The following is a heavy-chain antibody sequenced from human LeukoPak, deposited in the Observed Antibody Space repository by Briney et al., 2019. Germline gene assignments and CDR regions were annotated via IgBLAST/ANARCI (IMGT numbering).Heavy chain of an antibody. CDR3: AREQSGTRGWYTVDY. Sequence: RPGGSLRLPCAASGFTFSTYAITWVRQGPGKGLGWVSAIRPDGDRTYYTDSVRGRFTISRDNSRDTVYLQVNSLRVEDTAVYYCAREQSGTRGWYTVDYWGQGTLVTVSS. CDR2: IRPDGDRT. D-gene: IGHD6-19*01. J-gene: IGHJ4*02. CDR1: GFTFSTYA. V-gene: IGHV3-23*01.